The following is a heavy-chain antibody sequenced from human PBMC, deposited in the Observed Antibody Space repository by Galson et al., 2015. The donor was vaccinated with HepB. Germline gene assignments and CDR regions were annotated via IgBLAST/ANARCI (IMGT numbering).Heavy chain of an antibody. CDR3: ASGVLLSPLGSGDY. Sequence: SLRLSCAASGFTVSSNYMSWVRQAPGKGLEWVSVIYSGGSTYYADSVKGRFTISRHNSKNTLFLQMNSLRAEDTAVYYCASGVLLSPLGSGDYWGQGTLVTVSS. D-gene: IGHD3-10*01. CDR2: IYSGGST. CDR1: GFTVSSNY. V-gene: IGHV3-53*04. J-gene: IGHJ4*02.